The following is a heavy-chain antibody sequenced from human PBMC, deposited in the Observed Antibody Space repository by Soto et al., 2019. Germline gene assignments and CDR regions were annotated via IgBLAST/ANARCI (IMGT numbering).Heavy chain of an antibody. J-gene: IGHJ5*02. CDR2: IIPIFHIG. V-gene: IGHV1-69*13. Sequence: EASVKVSCKTSGGSFSTSAISWVRQAPGEGLEWMGGIIPIFHIGNYAQNFQGRLTITADESTSTAYMELNSLKSEDTAMYYCARVVEMATGWFDPWGQGTLVTVSS. CDR3: ARVVEMATGWFDP. CDR1: GGSFSTSA.